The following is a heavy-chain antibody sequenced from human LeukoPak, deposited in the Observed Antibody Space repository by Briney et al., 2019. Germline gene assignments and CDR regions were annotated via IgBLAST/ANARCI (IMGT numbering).Heavy chain of an antibody. CDR1: GGSISSYY. D-gene: IGHD3-10*01. CDR3: AKPSNYYGSATDAFDF. J-gene: IGHJ3*01. Sequence: SETLSLTCTVSGGSISSYYWSWIRQPPGKGLEWIGYIYYSGSTNYNPSLKSRVAISVDTSKNQFSLKLGSVTAADTAVYYCAKPSNYYGSATDAFDFWGQGTMVTVSS. V-gene: IGHV4-59*12. CDR2: IYYSGST.